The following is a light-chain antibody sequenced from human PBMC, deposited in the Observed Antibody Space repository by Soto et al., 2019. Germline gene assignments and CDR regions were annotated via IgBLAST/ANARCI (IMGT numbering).Light chain of an antibody. Sequence: DVVMTQSPLSLPVTLGQPASISCRSSQSLVHSDGNTYLSWLQQRPGQSPRRLIYRVSNRDSGVLDRFSGGGSGTDFTLKISRVEAEDVGVYYCMQGTHWPPYTFGQGTKLEIK. CDR2: RVS. J-gene: IGKJ2*01. CDR1: QSLVHSDGNTY. CDR3: MQGTHWPPYT. V-gene: IGKV2-30*02.